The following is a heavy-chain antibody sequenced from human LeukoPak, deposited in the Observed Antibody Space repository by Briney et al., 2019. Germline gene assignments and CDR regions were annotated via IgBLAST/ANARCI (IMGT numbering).Heavy chain of an antibody. V-gene: IGHV5-51*01. CDR1: GYSFTNYW. D-gene: IGHD1-26*01. CDR3: ARSLTQGTTTFDI. Sequence: GESPKISCKGSGYSFTNYWIVWVRQMPGKGLEWMGIIYPGDSDTRYIPSLQGQVTIPADKSISTAYLQWSSLKASDTAMYYCARSLTQGTTTFDIWGQGTMVTVSS. CDR2: IYPGDSDT. J-gene: IGHJ3*02.